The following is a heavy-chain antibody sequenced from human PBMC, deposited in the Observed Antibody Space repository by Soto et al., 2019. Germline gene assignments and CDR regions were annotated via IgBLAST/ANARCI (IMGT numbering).Heavy chain of an antibody. CDR2: ILHDGNNK. D-gene: IGHD3-10*01. CDR1: GFTFTNNI. Sequence: GGSLRLSCAASGFTFTNNIMHWVRQAPGKGLEWVAMILHDGNNKYYADSVKGRFTISRDNSKNTLYLQMNSLRTEDTAIYYCARDDEDGSYCDLGYWGQGTLVTVSS. CDR3: ARDDEDGSYCDLGY. V-gene: IGHV3-30-3*01. J-gene: IGHJ4*02.